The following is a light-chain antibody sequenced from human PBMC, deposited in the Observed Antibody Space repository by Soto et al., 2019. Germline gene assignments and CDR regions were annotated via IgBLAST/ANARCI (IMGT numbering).Light chain of an antibody. J-gene: IGKJ5*01. V-gene: IGKV1-39*01. CDR3: QQSYISPCI. CDR1: QSISSY. Sequence: DIQMTQSPSSMSASVGDRVIINCRASQSISSYLNWYQQQPGKAPKLLIYAASSLQSGVPSRVSRSGSVTDFTLTISILQPEDVATYYYQQSYISPCIFCQG. CDR2: AAS.